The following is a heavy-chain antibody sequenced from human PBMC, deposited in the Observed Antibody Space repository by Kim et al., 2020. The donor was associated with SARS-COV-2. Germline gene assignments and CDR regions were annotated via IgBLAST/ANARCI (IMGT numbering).Heavy chain of an antibody. Sequence: SETLSLTCTVSGGSISSGTYYWGWIRQPPGKGLEWIGSIYYSGSTYYNPSLKSRVIISVDTSKNQFSLKLCSVTAADTAVYYCARELMVYAILDCDYGMDVWGQGTTVTVSS. CDR2: IYYSGST. CDR1: GGSISSGTYY. CDR3: ARELMVYAILDCDYGMDV. V-gene: IGHV4-39*02. D-gene: IGHD2-8*01. J-gene: IGHJ6*02.